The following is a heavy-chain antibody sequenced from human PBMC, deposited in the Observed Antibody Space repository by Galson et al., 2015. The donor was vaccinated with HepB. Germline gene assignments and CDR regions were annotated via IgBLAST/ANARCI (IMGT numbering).Heavy chain of an antibody. V-gene: IGHV4-59*12. CDR2: IYYSGST. CDR1: GGSISSYY. Sequence: SETLSLTCTVSGGSISSYYWSWIRQPPGKGLEWIGYIYYSGSTNYNPSLKSRVTISVDTSRNQFSLRLNSVTAADTAVYYCARDSPPNVAVGWGQGTLVTVSS. D-gene: IGHD6-19*01. CDR3: ARDSPPNVAVG. J-gene: IGHJ4*02.